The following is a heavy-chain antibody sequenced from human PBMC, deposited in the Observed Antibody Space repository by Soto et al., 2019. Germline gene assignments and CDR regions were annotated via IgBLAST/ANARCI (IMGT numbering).Heavy chain of an antibody. CDR2: IYYSGST. Sequence: SETLSLTCTVSGGSISSYYWSWIRQPPGKGLEWIGYIYYSGSTNYNPSLNSRVTISVDTSKNQFSLKLSSVTAADTAVYYCARHAPSYYYDSSGYYWVEYFQHWGQGTLVTVS. CDR1: GGSISSYY. CDR3: ARHAPSYYYDSSGYYWVEYFQH. J-gene: IGHJ1*01. D-gene: IGHD3-22*01. V-gene: IGHV4-59*08.